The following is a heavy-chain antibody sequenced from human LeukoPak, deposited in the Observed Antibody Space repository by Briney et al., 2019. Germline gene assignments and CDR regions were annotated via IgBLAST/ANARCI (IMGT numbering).Heavy chain of an antibody. Sequence: GGSLRLSCAASGFTFDDYAMHWVRQAPGKGLKWVSGISWNSGSIGYADSVKGRFTISRDNAKNSLYLQMNSLRAEDTALYCCAKDGRTRYFDWLDYWGQGTLVTVSS. D-gene: IGHD3-9*01. J-gene: IGHJ4*02. CDR3: AKDGRTRYFDWLDY. V-gene: IGHV3-9*01. CDR1: GFTFDDYA. CDR2: ISWNSGSI.